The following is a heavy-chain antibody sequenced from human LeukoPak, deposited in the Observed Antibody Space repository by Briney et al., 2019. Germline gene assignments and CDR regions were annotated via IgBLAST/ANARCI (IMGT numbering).Heavy chain of an antibody. J-gene: IGHJ5*02. Sequence: GGSLRLSCAASGFTFSSYAMSWVRQAPGKGPEWVSAISGAGGRTYYADSVKGRFTISRDNSKNTLYLQMDSLRAEDTAVYYCAKDRADNGDRLRFDPWGQGTLVTVSS. D-gene: IGHD4-17*01. CDR1: GFTFSSYA. V-gene: IGHV3-23*01. CDR2: ISGAGGRT. CDR3: AKDRADNGDRLRFDP.